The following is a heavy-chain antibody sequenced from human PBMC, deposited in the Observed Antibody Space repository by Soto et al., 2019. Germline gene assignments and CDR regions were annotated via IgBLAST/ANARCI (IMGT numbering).Heavy chain of an antibody. J-gene: IGHJ5*02. D-gene: IGHD1-7*01. CDR2: ISSSSNTI. Sequence: EVQLVESGGGLVQPGGSLRLSCAASGFTFSSYSMNWVRQAPGKGLEWVSYISSSSNTIYYADSVKGRFTISRDNAKNSLYLQMNSLRAEDTAVYYCARDKAGWLELSSNWFDPWGQGTLVTVSS. CDR1: GFTFSSYS. CDR3: ARDKAGWLELSSNWFDP. V-gene: IGHV3-48*01.